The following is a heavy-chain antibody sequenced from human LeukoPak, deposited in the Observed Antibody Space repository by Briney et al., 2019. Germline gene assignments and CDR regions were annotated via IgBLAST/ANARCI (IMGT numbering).Heavy chain of an antibody. D-gene: IGHD6-13*01. Sequence: SETLSLTCTVSGYSISSGYYWGWIRQPPGKGLEWIGSIYHSGSTYYNPSLKSRVTISVDTSKNQFSLKLSSVTAADTAVYYCARRPLIAAAGRRFDYWGQGTLVTVSS. CDR3: ARRPLIAAAGRRFDY. V-gene: IGHV4-38-2*02. J-gene: IGHJ4*02. CDR1: GYSISSGYY. CDR2: IYHSGST.